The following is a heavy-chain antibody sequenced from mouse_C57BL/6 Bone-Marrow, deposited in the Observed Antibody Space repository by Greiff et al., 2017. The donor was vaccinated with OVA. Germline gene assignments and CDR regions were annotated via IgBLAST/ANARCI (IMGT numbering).Heavy chain of an antibody. D-gene: IGHD2-3*01. CDR3: AREAYDGYYLYAMDY. J-gene: IGHJ4*01. CDR1: GYSFTGYY. V-gene: IGHV1-42*01. Sequence: EVQLQESGPELVKPGASVKISCKASGYSFTGYYMNWVKQSPEKSLEWIGEINPSTGGTTYNQKFKAKATLTVDKSSSTAYMQLKSLTSEDSAVYYCAREAYDGYYLYAMDYWGQGTSVTVSS. CDR2: INPSTGGT.